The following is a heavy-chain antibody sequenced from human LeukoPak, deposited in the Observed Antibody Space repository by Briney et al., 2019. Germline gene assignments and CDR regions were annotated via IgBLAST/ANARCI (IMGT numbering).Heavy chain of an antibody. CDR1: GFTFSNAW. V-gene: IGHV3-15*01. CDR3: TTGIRGD. J-gene: IGHJ4*02. CDR2: IKSKTDGGTT. Sequence: PGGSLRLSCAASGFTFSNAWMSWVRQAPGKGLEWVGPIKSKTDGGTTDYAAPVKGRFTISRDDSKNTLFLQMNSLKTEDTAVYYCTTGIRGDCGQGTLVTVSS.